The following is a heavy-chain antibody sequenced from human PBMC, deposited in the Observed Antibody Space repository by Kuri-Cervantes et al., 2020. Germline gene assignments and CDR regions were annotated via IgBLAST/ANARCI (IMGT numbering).Heavy chain of an antibody. CDR1: GFTFSDYW. Sequence: GGSLRLSCAASGFTFSDYWMHWVRQAPGKGLVWVSHIHADGITTSYADSVRGRFTISRDIYKNTLYLQMSSLRAKDTDVYYCGSADLGPYGMDVWGQGTAVTVSS. D-gene: IGHD3-3*01. J-gene: IGHJ6*02. CDR3: GSADLGPYGMDV. V-gene: IGHV3-74*01. CDR2: IHADGITT.